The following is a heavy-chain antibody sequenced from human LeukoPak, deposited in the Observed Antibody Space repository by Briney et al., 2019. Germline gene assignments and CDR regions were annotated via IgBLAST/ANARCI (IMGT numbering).Heavy chain of an antibody. CDR1: GGTFSSYA. J-gene: IGHJ4*02. CDR2: IIPIFGTA. D-gene: IGHD3-16*02. Sequence: ASVKVSCKASGGTFSSYAISWVRQAPGQGLEWMGGIIPIFGTANYAQKFQGRVTITADESTSTAYMELSSLRSEDTAVYYCATLRSYDYVWGSYRPGDYWGQGTLVTVSS. CDR3: ATLRSYDYVWGSYRPGDY. V-gene: IGHV1-69*13.